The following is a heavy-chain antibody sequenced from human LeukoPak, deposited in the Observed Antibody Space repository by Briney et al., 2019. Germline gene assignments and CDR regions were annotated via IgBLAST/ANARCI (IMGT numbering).Heavy chain of an antibody. D-gene: IGHD6-6*01. CDR3: AKETSSSFCY. CDR1: GFTLISYA. V-gene: IGHV3-23*01. Sequence: GGSLRLSCAASGFTLISYALNGVRQAPGTGLEWVSGISNSGGSTYYADSVKGRFTISRDNSKNTLYLQMNSLRAEDTAVYYCAKETSSSFCYWGQGTLVTVSS. J-gene: IGHJ4*02. CDR2: ISNSGGST.